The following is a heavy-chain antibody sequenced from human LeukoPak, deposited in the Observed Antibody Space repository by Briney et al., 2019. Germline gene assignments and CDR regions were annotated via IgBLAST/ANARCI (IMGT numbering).Heavy chain of an antibody. J-gene: IGHJ4*02. Sequence: SETLSLTCTVSGGSISSSSYYWGWIRQPPGKGLEWIGSIYYSGSTYYNPSLKSRVTISVDTSKNQFSLKLSSVTAADTAVYYCAGRNGAAAGTFWVYWGQGTLVTVSS. CDR2: IYYSGST. CDR3: AGRNGAAAGTFWVY. D-gene: IGHD6-13*01. CDR1: GGSISSSSYY. V-gene: IGHV4-39*01.